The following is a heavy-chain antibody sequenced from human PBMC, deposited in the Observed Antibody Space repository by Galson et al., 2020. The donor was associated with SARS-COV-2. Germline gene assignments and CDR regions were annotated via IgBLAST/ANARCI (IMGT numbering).Heavy chain of an antibody. D-gene: IGHD3-3*01. J-gene: IGHJ5*02. CDR3: SRIISVGIFGVVNWFDP. V-gene: IGHV4-31*03. CDR2: IYYSGST. Sequence: ETSETLSLTCTVSGGSISSGGYYWSWIRQHPGKGLEWIGYIYYSGSTYYNPSLKSRVTISVDTSKNQFSLKLSSVTAADTALYYCSRIISVGIFGVVNWFDPWGQGTLVTVSS. CDR1: GGSISSGGYY.